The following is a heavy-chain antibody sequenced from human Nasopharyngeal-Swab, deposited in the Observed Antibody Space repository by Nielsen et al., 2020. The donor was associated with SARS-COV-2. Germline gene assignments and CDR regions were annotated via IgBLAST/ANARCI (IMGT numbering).Heavy chain of an antibody. Sequence: GRSLRLSCAASGFTFSSYAMSWVRQAPGKGLEWVSVISGSGGSTYYADSVKGRFTISRDNPKNTLYLQMNSLRAEDTAVYYCAKDGGGVVISLSDYWGQGTLVTVSS. V-gene: IGHV3-23*01. J-gene: IGHJ4*02. CDR2: ISGSGGST. CDR1: GFTFSSYA. CDR3: AKDGGGVVISLSDY. D-gene: IGHD3-3*01.